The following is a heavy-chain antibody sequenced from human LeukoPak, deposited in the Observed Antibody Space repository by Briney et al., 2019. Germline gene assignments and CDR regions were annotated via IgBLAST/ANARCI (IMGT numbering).Heavy chain of an antibody. CDR2: IFSGGST. V-gene: IGHV3-66*04. CDR1: GFTVSRNY. CDR3: AKLVGATGRFDY. J-gene: IGHJ4*02. D-gene: IGHD1-26*01. Sequence: GGSLRLSCAASGFTVSRNYMSWVRQAPGKGLEWVSTIFSGGSTYYADSVKGRFTISRDNSKNTLYLQMNSLRAEDTAVYYCAKLVGATGRFDYWGQGTLVTVSS.